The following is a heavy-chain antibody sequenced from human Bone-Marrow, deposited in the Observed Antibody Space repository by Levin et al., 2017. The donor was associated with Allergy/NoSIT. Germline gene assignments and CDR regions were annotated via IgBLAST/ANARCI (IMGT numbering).Heavy chain of an antibody. V-gene: IGHV1-18*01. Sequence: GESLKISCKASGYSFTYYGVSWVRQAPGQGRDWMRQAPGQGLEWMGWISGNDGQTKYADNFLGRVTMTAEPSTSTVYMELRNLRSDDTAVYYCTRDPYDSSGYPQNWFDPWGQGTLVTVSS. D-gene: IGHD3-22*01. CDR3: TRDPYDSSGYPQNWFDP. CDR1: GYSFTYYG. J-gene: IGHJ5*02. CDR2: ISGNDGQT.